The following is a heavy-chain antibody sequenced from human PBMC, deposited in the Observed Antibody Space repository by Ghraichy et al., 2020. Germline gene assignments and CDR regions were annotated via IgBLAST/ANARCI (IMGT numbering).Heavy chain of an antibody. Sequence: ASVKVSCRTSGDTFPRFGISWVRQARGQGLEWMGWIRPNNGQTKYAPEMQGRVTMTTDRSTSTVYMELRGLRSDDTAVYYCARAFPDSDFCSAVDRASSFYVMDLWGQGTTVTVS. CDR1: GDTFPRFG. CDR3: ARAFPDSDFCSAVDRASSFYVMDL. CDR2: IRPNNGQT. V-gene: IGHV1-18*01. D-gene: IGHD3-3*01. J-gene: IGHJ6*02.